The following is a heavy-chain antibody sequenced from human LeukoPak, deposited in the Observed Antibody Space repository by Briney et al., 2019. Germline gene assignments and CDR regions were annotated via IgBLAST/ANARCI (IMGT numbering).Heavy chain of an antibody. CDR3: ARVAGITMVRGEAQDNWFDP. CDR1: GFTVSSNY. D-gene: IGHD3-10*01. V-gene: IGHV3-53*01. Sequence: GGSLRLSCAASGFTVSSNYMSRVRQAPGKGLEWVSVIYSGGSTYYADSVKGRFTISRDNSKNTLYLQMNSLRAEDTAVYYCARVAGITMVRGEAQDNWFDPWGQGTLVTVSS. CDR2: IYSGGST. J-gene: IGHJ5*02.